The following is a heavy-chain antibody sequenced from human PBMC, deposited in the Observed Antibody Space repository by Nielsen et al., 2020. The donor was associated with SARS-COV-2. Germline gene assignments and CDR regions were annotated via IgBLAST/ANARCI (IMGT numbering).Heavy chain of an antibody. CDR1: GFTFDDYA. J-gene: IGHJ6*02. CDR3: ARDYEMGRNYYYYGMDV. V-gene: IGHV3-9*01. CDR2: INWNSGSI. Sequence: GGSLRLSCAASGFTFDDYAMHWVRQAPGKGLEWVSGINWNSGSIGYADSVKGRFTISRDNAKNSLYLQMDSLRAEDTAVYYCARDYEMGRNYYYYGMDVWGQGTTVTVSS. D-gene: IGHD5-24*01.